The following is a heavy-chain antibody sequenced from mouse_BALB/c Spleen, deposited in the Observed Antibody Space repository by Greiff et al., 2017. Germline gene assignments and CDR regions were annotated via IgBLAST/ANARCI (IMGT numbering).Heavy chain of an antibody. V-gene: IGHV5-12-2*01. D-gene: IGHD2-10*01. CDR3: ARTYYGNWFAY. CDR2: ISNGGGST. CDR1: GFTFSSYT. Sequence: EVKLQESGGGLVQPGGSLKLSCAASGFTFSSYTMSWVRQTPEKRLEWVAYISNGGGSTYYPDTVKGRFTISRDNAKNTLYLQMSSLKSEDTAMYYCARTYYGNWFAYWGQGTLVTVSA. J-gene: IGHJ3*01.